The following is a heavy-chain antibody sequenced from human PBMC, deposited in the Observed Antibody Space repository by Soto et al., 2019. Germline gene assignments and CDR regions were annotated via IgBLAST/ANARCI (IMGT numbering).Heavy chain of an antibody. J-gene: IGHJ4*02. D-gene: IGHD3-10*01. CDR2: ISAYNGNT. Sequence: QVQLVQSGAEVKKPGASVKVSCKASGYTFTSYGISWVRQAPGQGLEWMGWISAYNGNTNYAQKLQGIVTMTTATSTRTAYMEMRSLKSEDTAVYYCARTGFYYYVSGSPVAVDYCGQGTLVTVSS. V-gene: IGHV1-18*01. CDR3: ARTGFYYYVSGSPVAVDY. CDR1: GYTFTSYG.